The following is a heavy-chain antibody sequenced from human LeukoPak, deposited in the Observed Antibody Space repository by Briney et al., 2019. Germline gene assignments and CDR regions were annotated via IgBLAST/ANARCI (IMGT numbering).Heavy chain of an antibody. D-gene: IGHD4-11*01. CDR2: INPSGGSS. V-gene: IGHV1-46*01. Sequence: GASVKVSCKASGYTFTSYYMHWVRQAPGQGLEWMGIINPSGGSSSYAQKFQGRVTMTRDMSTSTVYMELSSLRSEDTAVYYCASPTTNAAFDIWGQGTMVTVSS. J-gene: IGHJ3*02. CDR3: ASPTTNAAFDI. CDR1: GYTFTSYY.